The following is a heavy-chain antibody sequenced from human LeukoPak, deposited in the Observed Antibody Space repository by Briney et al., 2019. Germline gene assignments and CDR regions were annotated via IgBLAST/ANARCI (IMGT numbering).Heavy chain of an antibody. D-gene: IGHD4/OR15-4a*01. CDR3: ARRAGAYSHPYDY. Sequence: PGGSLRLSCTVSGFTVSSNSMSWVRQAPGKALEWVSYIYSDNTHYSDSVKGRFTISRDNSKNTLYVQMNSLRAEDTAVYYCARRAGAYSHPYDYWGQGTLVTVSS. V-gene: IGHV3-53*01. J-gene: IGHJ4*02. CDR2: IYSDNT. CDR1: GFTVSSNS.